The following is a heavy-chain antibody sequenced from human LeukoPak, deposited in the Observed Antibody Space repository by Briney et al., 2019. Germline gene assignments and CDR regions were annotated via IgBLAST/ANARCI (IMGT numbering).Heavy chain of an antibody. Sequence: GPSVKVSCKASGGTFSNYAISWLRQPPGQGLEWMGEIIPIFGKANYAQKFQDRVTINKGESTSTAYMEMSSLRSEDKAVYYCARHGGITIFGVAQTGGGFDIWGQGTMVTVSS. J-gene: IGHJ3*02. CDR1: GGTFSNYA. CDR2: IIPIFGKA. D-gene: IGHD3-3*01. CDR3: ARHGGITIFGVAQTGGGFDI. V-gene: IGHV1-69*05.